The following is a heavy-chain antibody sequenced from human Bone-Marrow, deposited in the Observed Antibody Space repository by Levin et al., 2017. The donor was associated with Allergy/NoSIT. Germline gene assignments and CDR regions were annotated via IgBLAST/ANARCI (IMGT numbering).Heavy chain of an antibody. CDR1: GFIFSNYV. CDR2: ISHDGSNK. J-gene: IGHJ4*02. D-gene: IGHD3-3*01. V-gene: IGHV3-30-3*01. Sequence: PGGSLRLSCAASGFIFSNYVMHWVRQAQGKGLEWVALISHDGSNKFYADSVKGRFTISRDHSKNTVYLHMNSLRVEDTAAYYCARDWGYYHETTGPGYWGQGTLVTVSS. CDR3: ARDWGYYHETTGPGY.